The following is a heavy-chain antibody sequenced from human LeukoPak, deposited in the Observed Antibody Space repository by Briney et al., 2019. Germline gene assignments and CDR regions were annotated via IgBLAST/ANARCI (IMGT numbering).Heavy chain of an antibody. CDR2: IYTGGST. D-gene: IGHD1-14*01. CDR1: GGSISSGSYY. J-gene: IGHJ6*03. V-gene: IGHV4-61*02. CDR3: ARVPTTYYYYYMDV. Sequence: SQTLSLTCTVSGGSISSGSYYWSWIRQPAGKGLEWIGRIYTGGSTNYNPSLKSRVTISVDTSKNQFSLKLSSVTAADTAVYYCARVPTTYYYYYMDVWGKGTTVTVPS.